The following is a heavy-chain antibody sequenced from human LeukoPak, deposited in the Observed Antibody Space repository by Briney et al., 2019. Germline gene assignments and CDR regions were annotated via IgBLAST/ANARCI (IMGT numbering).Heavy chain of an antibody. V-gene: IGHV4-34*01. CDR1: GGSFSGYY. CDR3: ARLGDSSGYLSFDY. Sequence: SETLSLTCAVYGGSFSGYYWSWIRQPPGKGLEWIGEINHSGSTNYNPSLKSRVTISVDTSKNQFSLKLSSVTAADTAVYYCARLGDSSGYLSFDYWGQGTLVTVSS. D-gene: IGHD3-22*01. CDR2: INHSGST. J-gene: IGHJ4*02.